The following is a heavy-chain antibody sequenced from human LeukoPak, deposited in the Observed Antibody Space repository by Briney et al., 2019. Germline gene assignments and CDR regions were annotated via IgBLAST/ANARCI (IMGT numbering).Heavy chain of an antibody. CDR2: INHSGST. J-gene: IGHJ6*02. V-gene: IGHV4-34*01. Sequence: SETLSLTCAVYGGSFSGYYWSWLRQPPGKGLEWIGEINHSGSTNYNPSLKSRVTISVDTSKNQFSLKLSSVTAADTAVYYCARALPDASLDVWGQGTTVTVSS. D-gene: IGHD2-2*01. CDR1: GGSFSGYY. CDR3: ARALPDASLDV.